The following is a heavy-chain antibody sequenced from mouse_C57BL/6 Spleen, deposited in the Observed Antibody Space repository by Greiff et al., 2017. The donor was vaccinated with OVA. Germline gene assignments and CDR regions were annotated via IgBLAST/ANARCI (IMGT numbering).Heavy chain of an antibody. CDR2: ISSGSSTI. V-gene: IGHV5-17*01. CDR1: GFTFSDYG. Sequence: EVHLVESGGGLVKPGGSLKLSCAASGFTFSDYGMHWVRQAPEKGLEWVAYISSGSSTIYYADTVKGRFTISRDNAKNTLFLQMPSLRSADTATYYCARSQRGLPYWGQGTLVTVSA. J-gene: IGHJ3*01. CDR3: ARSQRGLPY. D-gene: IGHD3-3*01.